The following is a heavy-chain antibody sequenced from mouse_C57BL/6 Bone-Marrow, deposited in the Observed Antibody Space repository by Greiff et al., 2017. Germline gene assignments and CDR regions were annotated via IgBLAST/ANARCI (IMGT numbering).Heavy chain of an antibody. D-gene: IGHD2-4*01. V-gene: IGHV1-9*01. CDR2: ILPGSGST. Sequence: QVQLQQSGAELMKPGASVKLSCKATGYTFTGYWIEWVKQRPGHGLEWIGEILPGSGSTNYNEKFKGKATFTADTSSNTAYMQRSSLTTEDSAIYYCAKIYDYDWFAYWGQGTLVTVSA. J-gene: IGHJ3*01. CDR1: GYTFTGYW. CDR3: AKIYDYDWFAY.